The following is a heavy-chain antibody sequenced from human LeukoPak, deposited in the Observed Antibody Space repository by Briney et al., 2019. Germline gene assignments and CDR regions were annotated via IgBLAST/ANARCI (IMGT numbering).Heavy chain of an antibody. CDR2: INSNRGDT. CDR3: ARTSSFDY. V-gene: IGHV1-2*02. CDR1: GYNFTGYY. J-gene: IGHJ4*02. Sequence: GASVKVSCKASGYNFTGYYIHWVGQAPGQGLEWMGWINSNRGDTSDAQKFRGRVTMTRDTSISTVYMELSSLRSDDTAVYYCARTSSFDYWGQGTLVTVSS.